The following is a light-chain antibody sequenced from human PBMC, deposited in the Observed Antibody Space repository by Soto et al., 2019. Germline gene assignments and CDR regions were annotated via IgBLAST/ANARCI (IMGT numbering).Light chain of an antibody. Sequence: EIVLTQSPVTLSVSPGERVTLSCRASQNVNISLAWCQQRPGQAPRVLITGASNRASGIPDRCSGSGSGTDFTLTICSLEPDDFSLYYGQQYKDWPPLTFGGGTRVEIK. V-gene: IGKV3D-15*01. CDR3: QQYKDWPPLT. CDR1: QNVNIS. CDR2: GAS. J-gene: IGKJ4*01.